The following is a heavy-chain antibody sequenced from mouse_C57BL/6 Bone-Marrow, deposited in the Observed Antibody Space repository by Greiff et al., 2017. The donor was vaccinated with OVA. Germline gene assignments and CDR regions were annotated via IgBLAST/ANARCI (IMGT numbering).Heavy chain of an antibody. D-gene: IGHD2-5*01. V-gene: IGHV1-54*01. CDR2: INPGSGGT. CDR1: GYAFTNYL. CDR3: SRGAHYSNLLDY. J-gene: IGHJ2*01. Sequence: QVQLQQSGAELVRPGTSVKVSCKASGYAFTNYLIEWVKQRPGQGLEWIGVINPGSGGTNYNEKFKGKATLTADKSSSTAYMQLSSLTSEYSAVYVCSRGAHYSNLLDYWGQGTTLTVSA.